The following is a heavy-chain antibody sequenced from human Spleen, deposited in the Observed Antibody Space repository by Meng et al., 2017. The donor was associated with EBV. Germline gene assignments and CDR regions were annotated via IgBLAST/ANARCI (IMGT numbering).Heavy chain of an antibody. V-gene: IGHV4-34*01. Sequence: QVPLQGLVAGLLKPSETLSLTFAGYGGSFSDYYWTWIRQPPGKGLEWIGEINHSGSTNYNPSLKSRVTISGDTSKNQFSLKLTSVTAADTAVYYCARGRVKIVVVPTAFTYDYWGQGTLVTVSS. J-gene: IGHJ4*02. D-gene: IGHD2-2*01. CDR2: INHSGST. CDR3: ARGRVKIVVVPTAFTYDY. CDR1: GGSFSDYY.